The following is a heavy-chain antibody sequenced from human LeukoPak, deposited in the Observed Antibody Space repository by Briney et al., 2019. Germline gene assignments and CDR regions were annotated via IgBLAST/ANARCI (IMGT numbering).Heavy chain of an antibody. V-gene: IGHV3-23*01. Sequence: PGGSLRLSCAASGFTFSSYAMSWVRQAPGKGLEWVSAISGSGGSTYYADSVKGRFTISRDNSKNTLYLQMNSLRAEDTAVYYCVKDWEKVQLWLTMDYWGQGTLVTVSS. CDR3: VKDWEKVQLWLTMDY. D-gene: IGHD5-18*01. CDR1: GFTFSSYA. J-gene: IGHJ4*02. CDR2: ISGSGGST.